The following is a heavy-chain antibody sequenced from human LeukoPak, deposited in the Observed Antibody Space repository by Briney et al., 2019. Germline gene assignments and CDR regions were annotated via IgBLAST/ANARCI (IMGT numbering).Heavy chain of an antibody. CDR3: ARGGLVVPAAVIPSMDV. V-gene: IGHV3-20*04. CDR1: GFTFDDYG. J-gene: IGHJ6*03. CDR2: INWNGGST. Sequence: GGSLRLSCAASGFTFDDYGMSWVRQAPGKGLEWVSGINWNGGSTGYADSVKGRFTISRDNAKNSLYLQTNSLRAEDTALYYCARGGLVVPAAVIPSMDVWGKGTTVTVSS. D-gene: IGHD2-2*01.